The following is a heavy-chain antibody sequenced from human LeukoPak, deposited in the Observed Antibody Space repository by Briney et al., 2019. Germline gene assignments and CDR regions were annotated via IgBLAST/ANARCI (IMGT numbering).Heavy chain of an antibody. CDR3: ATDGAVAAGY. Sequence: PSETLSLTCAVYGGSFSGYYWSWIRQPPGKGLEWIGSIYHSGSTYYNPSLKSRVTISVDTSKNQFPLKLSSVTAADTAVYYCATDGAVAAGYWGQGTLVTVSS. CDR1: GGSFSGYY. J-gene: IGHJ4*02. D-gene: IGHD6-19*01. V-gene: IGHV4-34*01. CDR2: IYHSGST.